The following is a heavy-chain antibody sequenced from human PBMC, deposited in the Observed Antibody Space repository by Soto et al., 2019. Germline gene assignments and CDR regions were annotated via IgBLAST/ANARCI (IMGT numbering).Heavy chain of an antibody. V-gene: IGHV3-15*01. CDR1: GFTFSNAW. CDR2: IKSKTDGGTT. Sequence: GGSLRLSCAASGFTFSNAWLSWFRQAPGKGLERVGRIKSKTDGGTTDYTAPVKGRFTISRDDSKNTLYLQMNSLKIEDTAVYYCTTGSTSTKNYWGQGTLVTVSS. J-gene: IGHJ4*02. CDR3: TTGSTSTKNY. D-gene: IGHD6-6*01.